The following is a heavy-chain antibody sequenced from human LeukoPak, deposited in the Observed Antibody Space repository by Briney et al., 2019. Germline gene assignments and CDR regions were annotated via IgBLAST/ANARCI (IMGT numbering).Heavy chain of an antibody. CDR2: INPSGGST. CDR1: GYTFTSYY. J-gene: IGHJ4*02. Sequence: ASVKVSCKASGYTFTSYYMLWVRQAPGQGLEWMGIINPSGGSTSYAQKFQGRVTMTRDTSTSTVYMELSSLRSEDTAVYYCARGMGVLRYFDWLLSPFDYWGQGTLVTVSS. D-gene: IGHD3-9*01. CDR3: ARGMGVLRYFDWLLSPFDY. V-gene: IGHV1-46*01.